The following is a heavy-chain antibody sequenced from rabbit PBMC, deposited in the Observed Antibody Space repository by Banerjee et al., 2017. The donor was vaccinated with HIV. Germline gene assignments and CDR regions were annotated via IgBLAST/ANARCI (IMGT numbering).Heavy chain of an antibody. D-gene: IGHD4-1*01. V-gene: IGHV1S47*01. CDR2: IYTSSGST. CDR3: ARDLAGVIGWNFNL. J-gene: IGHJ4*01. CDR1: GFDLSSNA. Sequence: QEQLEESGGDLVKPEGTLTLTCKASGFDLSSNAMCWVRQAPGKGPEWIACIYTSSGSTWYASWAKGRFTISKSTSLNTVDLKLTSLTAADTATYYCARDLAGVIGWNFNLWGPGTLVTVS.